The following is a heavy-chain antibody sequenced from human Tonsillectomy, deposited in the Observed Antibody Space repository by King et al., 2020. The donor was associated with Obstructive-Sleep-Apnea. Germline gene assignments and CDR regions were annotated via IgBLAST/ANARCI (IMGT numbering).Heavy chain of an antibody. CDR3: ARDGEEDYALAGFDP. CDR2: IYYSGST. V-gene: IGHV4-59*01. Sequence: QLQESGPGLVKPSETLSLTCTVSGGSISSYYWNWIRQPPGKGLEWIGYIYYSGSTNYNPSLKSRVTISVDTSKNQFSLRLSSVTAADTAVYYCARDGEEDYALAGFDPWGQGTLVTVSS. J-gene: IGHJ5*02. CDR1: GGSISSYY. D-gene: IGHD4-17*01.